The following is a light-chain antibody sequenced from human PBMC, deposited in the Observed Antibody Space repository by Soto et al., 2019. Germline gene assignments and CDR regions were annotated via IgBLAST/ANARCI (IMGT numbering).Light chain of an antibody. CDR2: AAS. CDR1: QSIINY. V-gene: IGKV1-39*01. CDR3: QQSYSAPLT. Sequence: DIPMTQSPSSLSASVGDRVTITCRASQSIINYLNWYQRKPGKAPKLLICAASSVQSGVPSRFSGSGSGTDVALTISSLQPEEGATFYCQQSYSAPLTFGGVTRVEIK. J-gene: IGKJ4*01.